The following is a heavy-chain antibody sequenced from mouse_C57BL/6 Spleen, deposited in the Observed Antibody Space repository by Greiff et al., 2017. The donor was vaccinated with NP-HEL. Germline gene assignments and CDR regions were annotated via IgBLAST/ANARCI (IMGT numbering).Heavy chain of an antibody. CDR3: ARGTAQALFDY. V-gene: IGHV1-50*01. CDR1: GYTFTSYW. CDR2: IDPSDSYT. D-gene: IGHD3-2*02. Sequence: QVQLQQPGAELVKPGASVKLSCKASGYTFTSYWMQWVKQRPGQGLEWIGEIDPSDSYTNYNQKFKGKATLTVDTSSSTAYMQLSSLTSEDSAVYYCARGTAQALFDYWGQGTTLTVSS. J-gene: IGHJ2*01.